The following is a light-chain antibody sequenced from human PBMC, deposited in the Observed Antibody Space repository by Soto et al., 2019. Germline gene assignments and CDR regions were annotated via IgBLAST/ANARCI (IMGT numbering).Light chain of an antibody. CDR2: GVA. CDR1: QTGSNSY. CDR3: QHYLYSQWT. J-gene: IGKJ1*01. Sequence: IVLTQSPGTLSLSPGERATLSCRASQTGSNSYLAWYQQKSGQAPSLLIYGVATSATGTPDSFSGSGSGTGFTITSRRLEPKDSAAYSCQHYLYSQWTFGPGTKVEIK. V-gene: IGKV3-20*01.